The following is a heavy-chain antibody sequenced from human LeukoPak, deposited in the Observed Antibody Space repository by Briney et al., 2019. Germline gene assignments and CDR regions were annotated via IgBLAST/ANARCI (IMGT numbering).Heavy chain of an antibody. CDR3: AKVSAGIWYNYFDY. CDR1: GFTFSSYA. J-gene: IGHJ4*02. V-gene: IGHV3-23*01. Sequence: GGSLRLSRAASGFTFSSYAMSWVRQAPGKGLEWVSAISGSGGSTYYADSVKGRFTISRDNSKNTLYLQMNSLRAEDTAVYYCAKVSAGIWYNYFDYWGQGTLVTVSS. D-gene: IGHD2-8*01. CDR2: ISGSGGST.